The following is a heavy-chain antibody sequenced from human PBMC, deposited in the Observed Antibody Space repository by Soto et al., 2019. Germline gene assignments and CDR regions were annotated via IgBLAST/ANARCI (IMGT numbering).Heavy chain of an antibody. J-gene: IGHJ4*02. CDR3: ARRRLPYYYDSSGRELYFDY. CDR2: ISYDGSNK. V-gene: IGHV3-30-3*01. D-gene: IGHD3-22*01. CDR1: GFTFSSYA. Sequence: GGSLRLSCAASGFTFSSYAMHWVRQAPGKGLEWVAVISYDGSNKYYADSVKGRFTISRDNSKNTLYLQMNSLRAEDTAVYYCARRRLPYYYDSSGRELYFDYWGQGTLVTVSS.